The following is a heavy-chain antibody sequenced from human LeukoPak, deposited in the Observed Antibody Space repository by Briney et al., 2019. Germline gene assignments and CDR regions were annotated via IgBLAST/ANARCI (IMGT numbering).Heavy chain of an antibody. CDR3: ARDCSSTSCYLYYYYGMDV. CDR2: ISAYNGNT. CDR1: GYTFTNYG. V-gene: IGHV1-18*01. J-gene: IGHJ6*02. Sequence: GASVKVSCKASGYTFTNYGISWVRQAPGQGLEWMGWISAYNGNTDYALNLQGRVTMTTDTSTSTAYMELRSLRPDDTAVYYCARDCSSTSCYLYYYYGMDVWGQGTTVTVSS. D-gene: IGHD2-2*01.